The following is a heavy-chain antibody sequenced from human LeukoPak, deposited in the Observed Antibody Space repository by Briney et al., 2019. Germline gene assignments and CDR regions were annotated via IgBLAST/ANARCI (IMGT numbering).Heavy chain of an antibody. CDR1: GYTLTELS. J-gene: IGHJ4*02. CDR2: FDPEDGET. Sequence: ASVKVSCKVSGYTLTELSMHWVRQAPGKGLEWMGGFDPEDGETIYAQMFQGRVTMTEDTSTDTAYMELSSLRPEDTAVYYCATPPTLGARTTVDYWGQGTLVTVSS. D-gene: IGHD1-1*01. CDR3: ATPPTLGARTTVDY. V-gene: IGHV1-24*01.